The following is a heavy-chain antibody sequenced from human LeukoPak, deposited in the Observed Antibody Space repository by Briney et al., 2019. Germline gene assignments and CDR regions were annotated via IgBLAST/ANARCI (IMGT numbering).Heavy chain of an antibody. CDR2: ISGDGART. V-gene: IGHV3-23*01. CDR1: AFPFSTHV. D-gene: IGHD4-23*01. J-gene: IGHJ1*01. CDR3: ARRGDGYGGMTARYFQH. Sequence: GGSLSLSCAASAFPFSTHVMSWVRQAPGGGLEWISSISGDGARTYYTNSVEGRFTISRDNSKNTLYLQMNSLRAEDTAVYYCARRGDGYGGMTARYFQHWGQGTLVTVSS.